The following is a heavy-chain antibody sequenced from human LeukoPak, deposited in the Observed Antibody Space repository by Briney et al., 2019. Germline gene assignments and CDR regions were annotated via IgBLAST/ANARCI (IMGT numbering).Heavy chain of an antibody. Sequence: PGGSLRLSCAASGFTFSSYSMNWVRQAPGKGLEWVSYISSSSSTIYYADSVKGRFTISRDNAKNSLYLQMNSLRAEDTAVYYCAREYDFWSGYYTPYFDYWGQGTLVTVSS. D-gene: IGHD3-3*01. J-gene: IGHJ4*02. CDR1: GFTFSSYS. CDR3: AREYDFWSGYYTPYFDY. V-gene: IGHV3-48*01. CDR2: ISSSSSTI.